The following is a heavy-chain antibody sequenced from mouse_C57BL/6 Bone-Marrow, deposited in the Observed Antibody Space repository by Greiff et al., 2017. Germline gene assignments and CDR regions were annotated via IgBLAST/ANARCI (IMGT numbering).Heavy chain of an antibody. CDR2: ISSGGSYT. D-gene: IGHD2-14*01. CDR1: GFTFSSYG. V-gene: IGHV5-6*01. Sequence: EVKLMESGGDLVKPGGSLKLSCAASGFTFSSYGMSWVRQTPDKRLEWVATISSGGSYTYYPDSVKGRFTISRDNAKNTLYLQMSSLKSEDTAMYYCARHRYEGYFPWGQGTLVTVSA. J-gene: IGHJ3*01. CDR3: ARHRYEGYFP.